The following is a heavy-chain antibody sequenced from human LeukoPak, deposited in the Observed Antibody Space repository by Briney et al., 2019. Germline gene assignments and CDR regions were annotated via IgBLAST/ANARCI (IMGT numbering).Heavy chain of an antibody. D-gene: IGHD2-2*01. J-gene: IGHJ6*03. Sequence: SETLSLTCNVSGGSISSSYWSWIRQPPEKGLEWIGYISNSGNTNYNPSLKSRVTISVDTSKNQFSLKLSSVTAADTAVYYCARVWGGTTDIVVVPAQEDYYYYYYYMDVWGKGTTVTVSS. CDR2: ISNSGNT. CDR3: ARVWGGTTDIVVVPAQEDYYYYYYYMDV. CDR1: GGSISSSY. V-gene: IGHV4-59*01.